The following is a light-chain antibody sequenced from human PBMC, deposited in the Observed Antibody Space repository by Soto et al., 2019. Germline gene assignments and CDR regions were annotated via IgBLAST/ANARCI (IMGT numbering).Light chain of an antibody. CDR3: QQLRMYPST. CDR2: AAS. J-gene: IGKJ4*01. CDR1: QDIAIY. Sequence: IQLTQSPSSLSASVGDRVTITCRASQDIAIYLAWYQQKPGEAPQLLIYAASTLYGGVPSRFSGSGSGTDFALTITSLQAEDFATYDCQQLRMYPSTFGGGTKVEIK. V-gene: IGKV1-9*01.